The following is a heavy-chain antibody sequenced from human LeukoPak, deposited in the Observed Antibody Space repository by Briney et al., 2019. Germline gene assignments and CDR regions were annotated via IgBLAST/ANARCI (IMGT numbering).Heavy chain of an antibody. CDR1: GGSISSSSYY. CDR3: ARYHLRFTVVRGPAGKNWFDP. CDR2: IYYSGST. V-gene: IGHV4-39*07. Sequence: SETLSLTCTVSGGSISSSSYYWGWIRQPPGKGLEWIGIIYYSGSTYYNPSLKSRVTISVDTSKNQFSLKLSSVTAADTAVYYCARYHLRFTVVRGPAGKNWFDPWGQGTLVTVSS. J-gene: IGHJ5*02. D-gene: IGHD4-23*01.